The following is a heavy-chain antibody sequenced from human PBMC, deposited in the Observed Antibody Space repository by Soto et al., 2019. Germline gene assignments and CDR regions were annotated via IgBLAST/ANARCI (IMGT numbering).Heavy chain of an antibody. CDR1: GFTFSGSA. CDR2: IRSKANSYAT. D-gene: IGHD3-10*01. J-gene: IGHJ6*02. CDR3: TRHGDAYYYGSGSYYYYYYGMDV. Sequence: PGGSLRLSCAASGFTFSGSAMHWVRQASGKGLEWVGRIRSKANSYATAYAASVKGRFTISRDDSKNTAYLQMNSLKTEDTAVYYCTRHGDAYYYGSGSYYYYYYGMDVWGQGTTVTVSS. V-gene: IGHV3-73*01.